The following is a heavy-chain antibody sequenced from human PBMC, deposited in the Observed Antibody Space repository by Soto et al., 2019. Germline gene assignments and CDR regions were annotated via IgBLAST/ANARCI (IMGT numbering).Heavy chain of an antibody. Sequence: VKVSCKASGYTFTSNGISWVRQAPGQGLEWMGWISTYRGNTNYAQKLLDRVTMTTDTSTDTAYVELRSLRSDDTAVYYCARDQNYRFDSWGQGTLVTVSS. CDR2: ISTYRGNT. CDR1: GYTFTSNG. J-gene: IGHJ4*02. CDR3: ARDQNYRFDS. V-gene: IGHV1-18*01. D-gene: IGHD3-10*01.